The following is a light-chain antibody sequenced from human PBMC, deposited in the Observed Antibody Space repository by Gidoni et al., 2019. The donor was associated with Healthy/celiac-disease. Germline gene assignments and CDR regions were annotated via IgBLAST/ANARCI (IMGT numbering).Light chain of an antibody. CDR3: QQYNSYRT. V-gene: IGKV1-5*03. CDR2: KAS. CDR1: QSISSW. J-gene: IGKJ1*01. Sequence: DLQMTHSPSTLSASVGDRVTITCRGNQSISSWLAWYQQKPGKAPKLLIYKASSVESGVPSRCSCGGSGAEFTLTISSLLPDDFATYYCQQYNSYRTFGQXTKVEIK.